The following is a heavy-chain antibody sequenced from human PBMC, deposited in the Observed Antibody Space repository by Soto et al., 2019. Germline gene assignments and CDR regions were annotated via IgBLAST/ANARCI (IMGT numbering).Heavy chain of an antibody. D-gene: IGHD6-13*01. CDR2: INHSGST. Sequence: SETLSLTCAVYGGSFSGYYWSWIRQPPGKGREWIGEINHSGSTNYNPSLKSRVTISVDTSKNQFSLKLSSVTAADTAVYYCARDPIFSSSSWYYYYGMDVWGQGTTVTVSS. J-gene: IGHJ6*02. CDR3: ARDPIFSSSSWYYYYGMDV. V-gene: IGHV4-34*01. CDR1: GGSFSGYY.